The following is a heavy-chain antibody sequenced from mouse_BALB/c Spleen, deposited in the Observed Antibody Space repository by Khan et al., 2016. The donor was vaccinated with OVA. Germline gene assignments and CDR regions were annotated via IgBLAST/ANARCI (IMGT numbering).Heavy chain of an antibody. Sequence: EVELVESGGGLVQPGGSRKLSCAASGFTFSSYGMHWVRQAPEKGLEWVAYISGDSSTIYYADTVKGRFTLSRDNPKNTLFLQMTSLMSEDTARYYCATSEFYGYYFDYWGPGTTLTVSS. CDR1: GFTFSSYG. V-gene: IGHV5-17*02. J-gene: IGHJ2*01. D-gene: IGHD1-1*01. CDR2: ISGDSSTI. CDR3: ATSEFYGYYFDY.